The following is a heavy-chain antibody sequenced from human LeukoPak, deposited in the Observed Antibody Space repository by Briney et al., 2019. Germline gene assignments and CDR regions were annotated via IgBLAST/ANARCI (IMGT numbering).Heavy chain of an antibody. Sequence: GSLRLSCAASGLIFSSYGMHWVRQAPGEGLEWVAYIRHDESKTFYADSVKGRFTISRDNSKNTLYLQMHSLRAEDTALYYCAKPVIPSAYQGTYYMDVWGKGPTVTVSS. V-gene: IGHV3-30*02. D-gene: IGHD3-16*01. CDR3: AKPVIPSAYQGTYYMDV. CDR1: GLIFSSYG. CDR2: IRHDESKT. J-gene: IGHJ6*03.